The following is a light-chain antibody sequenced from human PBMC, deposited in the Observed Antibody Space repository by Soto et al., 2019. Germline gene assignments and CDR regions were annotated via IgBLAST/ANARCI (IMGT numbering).Light chain of an antibody. J-gene: IGKJ4*01. CDR2: GAS. CDR1: QGVSRK. Sequence: DIVMTQSPATLSVAPGERVTFSCRASQGVSRKLAWYQHKPGQAPRLLISGASTGATGIPARFSGSGSGTEFTLTISSLQSEDFAVYYCQQFSSYPLTFGGGTKV. V-gene: IGKV3-15*01. CDR3: QQFSSYPLT.